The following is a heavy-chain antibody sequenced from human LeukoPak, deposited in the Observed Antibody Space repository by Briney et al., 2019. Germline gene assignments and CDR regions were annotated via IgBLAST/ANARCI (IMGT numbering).Heavy chain of an antibody. V-gene: IGHV3-23*01. CDR3: AKDARRRTTGPYYYYYMDV. J-gene: IGHJ6*03. D-gene: IGHD1-1*01. CDR2: ISGSGGST. CDR1: GFTFSSYT. Sequence: GGSLRLSCAPSGFTFSSYTMSWVRQAPGKGLEWVSAISGSGGSTYYADSVKGRFTISRDNSKNTLYLQMNSLRAEDTAVYYCAKDARRRTTGPYYYYYMDVWGKGTTVTVSS.